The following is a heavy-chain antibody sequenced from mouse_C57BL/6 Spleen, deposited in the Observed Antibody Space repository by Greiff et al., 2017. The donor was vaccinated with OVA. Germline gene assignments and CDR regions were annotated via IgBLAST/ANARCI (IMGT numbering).Heavy chain of an antibody. CDR1: GYTFTSYW. V-gene: IGHV1-55*01. CDR3: ARRDYYGSSYWYFDV. Sequence: QVQLQQPGAELVKPGASVKMSCKASGYTFTSYWITWVKQRPGQGLEWIGDIYPGSGSTNYNEKFKSKATLTVDTSSSTAYMQLSRLTSEDSAVYYCARRDYYGSSYWYFDVWGTGTTVTVSS. CDR2: IYPGSGST. J-gene: IGHJ1*03. D-gene: IGHD1-1*01.